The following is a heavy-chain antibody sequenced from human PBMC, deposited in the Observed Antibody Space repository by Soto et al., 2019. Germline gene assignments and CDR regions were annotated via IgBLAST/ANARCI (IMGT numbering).Heavy chain of an antibody. CDR2: SSALNGYT. V-gene: IGHV1-18*01. D-gene: IGHD6-19*01. Sequence: ASVKVSCKACGVTFTTHGFTWVRQAPGQGLEWMGWSSALNGYTNYAQNFQGRLTITTDSSTSTAYMELRSLRSDDTAVYYCASATSIAVGLRNWGQATLVTVSS. J-gene: IGHJ4*02. CDR3: ASATSIAVGLRN. CDR1: GVTFTTHG.